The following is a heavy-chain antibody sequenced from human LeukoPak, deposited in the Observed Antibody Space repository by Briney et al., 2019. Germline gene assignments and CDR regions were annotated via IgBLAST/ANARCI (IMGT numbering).Heavy chain of an antibody. CDR1: GFSVRSNY. CDR3: ARELHPHGFDI. J-gene: IGHJ3*02. Sequence: GGSLRLSCAASGFSVRSNYMNWVRQAPGKGLEWVSLIYSAGSTFYADSVKGRFTISSDNSKNTLFLQMDSLKADDTAVYYCARELHPHGFDIWGQGTVVTVSS. D-gene: IGHD5-24*01. CDR2: IYSAGST. V-gene: IGHV3-53*01.